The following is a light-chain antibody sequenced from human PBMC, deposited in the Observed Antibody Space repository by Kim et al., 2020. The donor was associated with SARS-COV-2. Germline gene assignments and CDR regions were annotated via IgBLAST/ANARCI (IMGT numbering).Light chain of an antibody. CDR2: RNN. CDR3: AAWDDSLSGTV. CDR1: SANIGSNY. Sequence: GQRVTISCSGSSANIGSNYGYWKQQRPGTAPKLLIYRNNQRPSGVPGRFSGSKSGTSASLAISGLRSEDEADYYCAAWDDSLSGTVFGGGTKLTVL. J-gene: IGLJ2*01. V-gene: IGLV1-47*01.